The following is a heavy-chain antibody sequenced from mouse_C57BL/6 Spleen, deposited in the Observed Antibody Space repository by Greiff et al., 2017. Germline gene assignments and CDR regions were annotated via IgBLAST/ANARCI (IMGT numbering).Heavy chain of an antibody. CDR3: AKEGGIYDGYSYAMDY. CDR2: IWSGGST. Sequence: VQLQQSGPGLVQPSQSLSITCTVSGFSLTSYGVHWVRQPPGKGLEWLGVIWSGGSTDYNAAFISRLSISKDNSKSQVFFKMNSLQADDTAIYYCAKEGGIYDGYSYAMDYWGQGTSVTVSS. V-gene: IGHV2-4*01. CDR1: GFSLTSYG. D-gene: IGHD2-3*01. J-gene: IGHJ4*01.